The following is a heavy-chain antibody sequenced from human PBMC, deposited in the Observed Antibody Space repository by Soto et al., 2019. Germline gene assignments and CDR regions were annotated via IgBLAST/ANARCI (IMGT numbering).Heavy chain of an antibody. J-gene: IGHJ3*02. CDR3: ARGLGRGDAFDI. Sequence: ASVKVSCKASGYTFTSYGISWVRQAPGQGLEWMGWINPNSGGTNYAQKFQGWVTMTRDTSISTAYMELSRLRSDDTAVYYCARGLGRGDAFDIWGQGTMVTVSS. CDR2: INPNSGGT. CDR1: GYTFTSYG. D-gene: IGHD1-26*01. V-gene: IGHV1-2*04.